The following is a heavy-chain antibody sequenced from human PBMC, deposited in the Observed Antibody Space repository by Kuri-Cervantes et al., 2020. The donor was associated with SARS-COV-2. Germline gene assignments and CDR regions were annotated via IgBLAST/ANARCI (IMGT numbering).Heavy chain of an antibody. CDR3: ARVSWGSGYSGYDLGDAFDI. V-gene: IGHV1-3*01. J-gene: IGHJ3*02. CDR1: GYTSTSYA. Sequence: ASVKVSCKASGYTSTSYAMHWVRQAPGQRLEWMGWINAGNGNTKYSQKFQGRVTITRDTSASTAYMELSSLRSEDTAVYYCARVSWGSGYSGYDLGDAFDIWGQGTMVTVSS. CDR2: INAGNGNT. D-gene: IGHD5-12*01.